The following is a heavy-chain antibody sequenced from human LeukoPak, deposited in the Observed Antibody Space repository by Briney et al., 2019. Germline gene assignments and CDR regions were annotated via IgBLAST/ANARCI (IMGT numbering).Heavy chain of an antibody. D-gene: IGHD3-22*01. J-gene: IGHJ5*02. CDR1: GGTFSSYA. CDR2: IIPNFGTA. Sequence: SVKVSCKASGGTFSSYAISWVRQAPGQGLEWMGGIIPNFGTANYAQKFQGRVTITTDESTSTAYMELSSLRSEDTAVYYCARGLMTDYYDSSGLYAGFDPWGQGTLVTVSS. CDR3: ARGLMTDYYDSSGLYAGFDP. V-gene: IGHV1-69*05.